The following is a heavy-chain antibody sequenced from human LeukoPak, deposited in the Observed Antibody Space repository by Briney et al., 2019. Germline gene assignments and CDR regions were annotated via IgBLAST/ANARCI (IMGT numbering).Heavy chain of an antibody. Sequence: PGGPLRLSCAASGFTFSSYGMHWVRQAPGKGLEWVAIIKPDGSEKYHVDSVKGRFTISRDNAENSLYLQMNSLRVEDTAIYYCAGEYSAANYWGQGTLVTVSS. D-gene: IGHD2-15*01. CDR3: AGEYSAANY. CDR2: IKPDGSEK. V-gene: IGHV3-7*01. J-gene: IGHJ4*02. CDR1: GFTFSSYG.